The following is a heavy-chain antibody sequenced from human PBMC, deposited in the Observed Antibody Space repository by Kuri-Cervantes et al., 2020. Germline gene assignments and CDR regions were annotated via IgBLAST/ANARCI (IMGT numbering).Heavy chain of an antibody. Sequence: GGSLRLSCAASGFTFSSYSMNWVRQAPGKGLEWVSSISSSSSYIYYADSVKGRFTISRDNAKNSLYLQMNSLRAEGTAVYYCARGAAMGKPFDYWGQGTLVTVSS. V-gene: IGHV3-21*01. J-gene: IGHJ4*02. D-gene: IGHD5-18*01. CDR2: ISSSSSYI. CDR3: ARGAAMGKPFDY. CDR1: GFTFSSYS.